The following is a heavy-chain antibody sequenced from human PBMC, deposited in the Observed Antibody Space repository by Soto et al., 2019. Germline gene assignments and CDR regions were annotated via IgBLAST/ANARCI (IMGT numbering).Heavy chain of an antibody. CDR3: VRGRATAVTTPIDH. CDR2: ISTYSGST. Sequence: QVQLVQSGAEAKKPGASVKVSCKASGYTLNIYGITWVRQAPGQGLEWMGWISTYSGSTQYAQKYQGRVTMTTDTPTSTVYMELTSLTSDDTAVYYCVRGRATAVTTPIDHWGQGTLVTVSS. V-gene: IGHV1-18*01. J-gene: IGHJ4*02. CDR1: GYTLNIYG. D-gene: IGHD4-17*01.